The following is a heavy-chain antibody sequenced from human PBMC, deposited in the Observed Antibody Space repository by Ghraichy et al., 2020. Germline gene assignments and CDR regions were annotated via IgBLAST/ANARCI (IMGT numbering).Heavy chain of an antibody. CDR1: GFTFSSYS. CDR2: ISSSSSYI. Sequence: GESLNISCAASGFTFSSYSMNWVRQAPGKGLEWVSSISSSSSYIYYADSVKGRFTISRDNAKNSLYLQMNSLRAEDTAVYYCARERYCSSTNCYMQGRDYGMDVWGQGTTVTVSS. D-gene: IGHD2-2*02. CDR3: ARERYCSSTNCYMQGRDYGMDV. V-gene: IGHV3-21*01. J-gene: IGHJ6*02.